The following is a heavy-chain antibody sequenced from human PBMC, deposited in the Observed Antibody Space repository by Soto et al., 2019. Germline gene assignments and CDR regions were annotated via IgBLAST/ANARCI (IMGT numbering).Heavy chain of an antibody. CDR3: ARDREGSSWSRYYYYGMDV. D-gene: IGHD6-13*01. CDR1: GGSISSYY. V-gene: IGHV4-4*07. J-gene: IGHJ6*02. CDR2: IYTSGST. Sequence: ASETLSLTCTVSGGSISSYYWSWIRQPVGKGLEWIGRIYTSGSTNYNPSLKSRVTMSVDTSKNQFSLKLSSVTAADTAVYYCARDREGSSWSRYYYYGMDVWGQGTTVTVSS.